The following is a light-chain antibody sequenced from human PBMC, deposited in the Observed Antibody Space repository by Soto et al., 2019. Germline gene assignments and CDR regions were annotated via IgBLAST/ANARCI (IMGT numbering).Light chain of an antibody. J-gene: IGKJ1*01. CDR3: MHSVEWPWT. CDR1: QSLVSSDGDTY. V-gene: IGKV2-30*01. Sequence: DVVMTQSPLSLPVTLGQPASISCRSSQSLVSSDGDTYLNWFQQRPGQSPRRLIYKVSNRDSGVPDRFSGSGSGTDFTLKISRVEAEDVGIYYCMHSVEWPWTVGQGTKVEIK. CDR2: KVS.